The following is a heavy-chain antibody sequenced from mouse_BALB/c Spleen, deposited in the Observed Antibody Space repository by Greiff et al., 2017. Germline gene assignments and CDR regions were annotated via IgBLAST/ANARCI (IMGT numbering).Heavy chain of an antibody. Sequence: VQLKQSGAELVRSGASVKLSCTASGFNIKDYYMHWVKQRPEQGLEWIGWIDPENGDTEYAPKFQGKATMTADTSSNTAYLQLSSLTSEDTAVYYCNAPGVLEGAWFAYWGQGTLVTVSA. J-gene: IGHJ3*01. CDR1: GFNIKDYY. CDR2: IDPENGDT. D-gene: IGHD1-1*01. V-gene: IGHV14-4*02. CDR3: NAPGVLEGAWFAY.